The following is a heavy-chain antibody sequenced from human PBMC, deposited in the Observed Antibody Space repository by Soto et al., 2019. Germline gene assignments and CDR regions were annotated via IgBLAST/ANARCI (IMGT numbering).Heavy chain of an antibody. V-gene: IGHV1-46*01. Sequence: QVLLVQFGAEVTRPGASVKVSCKASGYTFTSYYMHWVRQAPGQGLEWMAMINPSGGRTKYAQIFQGRVTLTRDTSTGTVDMELSSLTSEDTAIYYCARGPSCGGDCYLFDYWGQGTQVTVSS. D-gene: IGHD2-21*02. CDR1: GYTFTSYY. J-gene: IGHJ4*02. CDR3: ARGPSCGGDCYLFDY. CDR2: INPSGGRT.